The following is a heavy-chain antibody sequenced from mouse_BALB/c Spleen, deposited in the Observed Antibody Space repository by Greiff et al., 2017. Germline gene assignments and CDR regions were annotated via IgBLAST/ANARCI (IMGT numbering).Heavy chain of an antibody. CDR1: GYAFSSYW. V-gene: IGHV1-80*01. Sequence: VKLMESGAELVRPGSSVKISCKASGYAFSSYWMNWVKQRPGQGLEWIGQIYPGDGDTNYNGKFKGKATLTADKSSSTAYMQLSSLTSEDSAVYFCASPSKGWFAYWGQGTLVTVSA. CDR2: IYPGDGDT. D-gene: IGHD6-1*01. CDR3: ASPSKGWFAY. J-gene: IGHJ3*01.